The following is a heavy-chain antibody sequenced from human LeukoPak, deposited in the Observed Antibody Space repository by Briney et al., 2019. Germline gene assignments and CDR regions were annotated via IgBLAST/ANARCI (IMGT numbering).Heavy chain of an antibody. D-gene: IGHD3-10*01. J-gene: IGHJ4*02. Sequence: GGSLRLSCAASGFTFSSYGMHWVRQAPGKGLEWVSTISGSGDRTYYADSVKGRFTISRDNSKNTLFLHMNSLRAEDTAVYSCAKGYYGSGSYGWFDYWGQGTLVTVSS. CDR3: AKGYYGSGSYGWFDY. CDR1: GFTFSSYG. CDR2: ISGSGDRT. V-gene: IGHV3-23*01.